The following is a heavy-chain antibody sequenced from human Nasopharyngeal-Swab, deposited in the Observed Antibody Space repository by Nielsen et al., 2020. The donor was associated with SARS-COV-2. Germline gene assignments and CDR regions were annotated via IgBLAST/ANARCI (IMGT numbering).Heavy chain of an antibody. CDR2: IKNDGTTT. CDR3: ARDGQGAVDLDY. J-gene: IGHJ4*02. CDR1: GFTLSTYW. V-gene: IGHV3-74*01. D-gene: IGHD6-19*01. Sequence: GESLKISCAASGFTLSTYWMHWVRQAPGKGLVWVAHIKNDGTTTTYADAVKGRFTMSSDDAKNTLYLQMNSLRTEDTAVYYCARDGQGAVDLDYWGQGSLVTVSS.